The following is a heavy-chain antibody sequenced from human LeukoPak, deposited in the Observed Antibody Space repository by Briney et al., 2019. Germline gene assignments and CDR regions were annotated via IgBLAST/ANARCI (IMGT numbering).Heavy chain of an antibody. V-gene: IGHV4-39*01. CDR1: GGSITTTNYY. CDR3: ARHKRYFDWLAYFDY. CDR2: IYYSGST. Sequence: SETLSLTCTASGGSITTTNYYWGWIRQSPGKGLEWIGSIYYSGSTYYNPSLKSRVTISVDTSKNQFSLKLSSVTAADTAVYYCARHKRYFDWLAYFDYWGQGTLVTVSS. D-gene: IGHD3-9*01. J-gene: IGHJ4*02.